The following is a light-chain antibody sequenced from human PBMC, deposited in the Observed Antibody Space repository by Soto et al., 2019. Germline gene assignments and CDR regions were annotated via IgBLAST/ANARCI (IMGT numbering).Light chain of an antibody. CDR3: TSYTSSTTLI. CDR1: SSDVGGYNY. V-gene: IGLV2-14*01. Sequence: QSALTQPASVSGSPGQSITISCSGTSSDVGGYNYVSWYQQHPGTAPKLMMYEVTNRPSGVSDRFSGSKSGNTASLTISGLQAEDAADYFCTSYTSSTTLIFGGGTKLTVL. J-gene: IGLJ2*01. CDR2: EVT.